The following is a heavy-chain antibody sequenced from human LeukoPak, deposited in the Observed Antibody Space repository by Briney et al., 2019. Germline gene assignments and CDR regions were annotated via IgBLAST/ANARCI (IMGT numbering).Heavy chain of an antibody. J-gene: IGHJ5*02. Sequence: KTSETLSLTCTVSGGSISSYYWSWIRQPPGKGLEWIGYIYYSGSTNYNPSLKSRVTISVDTSKNQFSLKLSSVTAADTAVYYCARVHSITMVRGLISGFDPWGQGTLVTVSS. CDR2: IYYSGST. CDR1: GGSISSYY. D-gene: IGHD3-10*01. V-gene: IGHV4-59*01. CDR3: ARVHSITMVRGLISGFDP.